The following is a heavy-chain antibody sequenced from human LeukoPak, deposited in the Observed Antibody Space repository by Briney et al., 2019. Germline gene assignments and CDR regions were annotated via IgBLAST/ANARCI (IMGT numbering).Heavy chain of an antibody. CDR1: GFTFSSYE. CDR2: ISSSGSTI. Sequence: GGSLRLSCAASGFTFSSYEMNWVRQAPGKGLEWVSYISSSGSTIYYADSVKGRFTISRDNAKNSLYLQMNSLRAEDTALYYCGKDSGYYYDSSGYLGDYWGQGTLVTVSS. D-gene: IGHD3-22*01. V-gene: IGHV3-48*03. J-gene: IGHJ4*02. CDR3: GKDSGYYYDSSGYLGDY.